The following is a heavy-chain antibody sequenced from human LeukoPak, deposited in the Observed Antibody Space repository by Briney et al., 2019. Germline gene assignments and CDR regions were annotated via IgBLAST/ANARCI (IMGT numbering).Heavy chain of an antibody. D-gene: IGHD3-10*01. J-gene: IGHJ5*01. CDR2: INANTGVT. CDR3: ARGTYNWFDS. CDR1: GYTFTDYY. Sequence: ASVKVSCKASGYTFTDYYINWVRQAPGEGLEWLGWINANTGVTHYAQRFQGRVTMTRVTSISTAYMEVRLTSDDTAVFYCARGTYNWFDSWGQGTLVTVSS. V-gene: IGHV1-2*02.